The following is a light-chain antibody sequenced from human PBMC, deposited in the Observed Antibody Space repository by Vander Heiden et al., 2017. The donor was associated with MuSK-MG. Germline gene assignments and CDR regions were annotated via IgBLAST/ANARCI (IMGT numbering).Light chain of an antibody. CDR1: QSISSSY. V-gene: IGKV3-20*01. CDR3: QQYGSSTIT. CDR2: GAS. J-gene: IGKJ5*01. Sequence: EIVLTQSPGTLSLSPGERATLSCRASQSISSSYLAWYQQKPGQAPRLLIYGASGRATGIPDRFSGSGSGTDFTLTINTLEPEDFAVYYCQQYGSSTITFGQGTRLEIK.